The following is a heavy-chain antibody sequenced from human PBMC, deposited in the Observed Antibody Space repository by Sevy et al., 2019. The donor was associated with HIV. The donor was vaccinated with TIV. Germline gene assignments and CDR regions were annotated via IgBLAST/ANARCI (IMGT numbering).Heavy chain of an antibody. D-gene: IGHD5-12*01. Sequence: ASVKVSCKASGYTFASYGITWVRQAPGQGLEWMGWISNFNSNRKSAQKFQDRLTLTTDTSTSTAFMELTSLRTDDTAVYYCARGTSVVATRGVWFDPWGQGTPVTVSS. V-gene: IGHV1-18*01. J-gene: IGHJ5*02. CDR3: ARGTSVVATRGVWFDP. CDR2: ISNFNSNR. CDR1: GYTFASYG.